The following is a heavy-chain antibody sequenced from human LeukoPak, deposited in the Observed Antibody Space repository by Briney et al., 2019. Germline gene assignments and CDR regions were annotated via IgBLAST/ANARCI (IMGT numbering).Heavy chain of an antibody. V-gene: IGHV4-34*01. Sequence: PSETLSLTCAVYGGSFSGYYWSWIRQPPGKGLEWIGEINHSGSNNYNPSLESRVTISVDTSKNQFSLKLSSVTAADTAVYYCARLRGYYDSSGYYTYWGQGTLVTVSS. D-gene: IGHD3-22*01. CDR3: ARLRGYYDSSGYYTY. CDR1: GGSFSGYY. CDR2: INHSGSN. J-gene: IGHJ4*02.